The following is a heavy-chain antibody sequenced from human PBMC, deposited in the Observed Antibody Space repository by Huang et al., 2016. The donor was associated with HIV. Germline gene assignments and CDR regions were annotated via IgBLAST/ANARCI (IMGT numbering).Heavy chain of an antibody. CDR3: ARGQGGYYYYYMDV. Sequence: QVQLQQWGAGLLRPSETLSLTCAVYGGSFSGYYGTWIRQPPGKGLEWVGEINHRGSTNYNPSLKSRVTMSVDTSRNQFSLTLTSVTAADTAVYYCARGQGGYYYYYMDVWGKGTTVTVSS. J-gene: IGHJ6*03. V-gene: IGHV4-34*01. CDR1: GGSFSGYY. CDR2: INHRGST.